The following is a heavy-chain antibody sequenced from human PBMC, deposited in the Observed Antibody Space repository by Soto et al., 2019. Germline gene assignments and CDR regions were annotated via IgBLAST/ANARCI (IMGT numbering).Heavy chain of an antibody. Sequence: EVQLVESGGGLMRPGGSLRLSCTASGFTFDNYAMHWVRQRAGKGLEWVAAIGTTGHPYYPGSGKGRFTISRENVKNSLFLQVNDLKAGDTAVYYCARGSSGWYADLDYWGHGTLVTVSA. J-gene: IGHJ4*01. V-gene: IGHV3-13*05. CDR2: IGTTGHP. CDR3: ARGSSGWYADLDY. CDR1: GFTFDNYA. D-gene: IGHD6-19*01.